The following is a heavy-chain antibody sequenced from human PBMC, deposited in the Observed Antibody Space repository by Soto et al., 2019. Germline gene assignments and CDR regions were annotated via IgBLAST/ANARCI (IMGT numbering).Heavy chain of an antibody. CDR1: GGTFSSYA. CDR3: ARGPMEGFQWLVLSYFDY. D-gene: IGHD6-19*01. Sequence: QVQLVQSGAEVKKPGSSVKVSCKASGGTFSSYAISWVRQAPGQGLEWMGGIIPIFGTANYAQKFQGRVTITADESTSTAYMELSSLRSEDTAEYYRARGPMEGFQWLVLSYFDYWGQGTLVTVSS. V-gene: IGHV1-69*01. CDR2: IIPIFGTA. J-gene: IGHJ4*02.